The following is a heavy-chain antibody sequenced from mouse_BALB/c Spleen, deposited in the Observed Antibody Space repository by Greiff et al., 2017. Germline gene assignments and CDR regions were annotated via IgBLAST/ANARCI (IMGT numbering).Heavy chain of an antibody. D-gene: IGHD2-3*01. CDR1: GFTIKGSY. V-gene: IGHV14-3*02. J-gene: IGHJ4*01. CDR3: ASERNDGYYVNCDMDY. Sequence: VQLQQSGAELVKPGASVKLSCTASGFTIKGSYMHWVKQRPEQGLEWIGKIVPANGSTKYDPKFQGKATITADTSSNTAYLQLSSLTSEDTAVDYCASERNDGYYVNCDMDYWGQGTAVTVSS. CDR2: IVPANGST.